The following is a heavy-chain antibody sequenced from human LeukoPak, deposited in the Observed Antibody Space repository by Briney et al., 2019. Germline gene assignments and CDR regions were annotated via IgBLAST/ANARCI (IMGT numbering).Heavy chain of an antibody. J-gene: IGHJ3*02. CDR2: IYYSGST. CDR3: ARRITMIVVVPGDDAFDI. Sequence: SETLSLTCTVSGGSISSSSYYWGWIRQPPGKGLEWIGSIYYSGSTYYNPSLKSRATISVDTSKNQSSLKLSSVTAAETAVYYCARRITMIVVVPGDDAFDIWGQGTMVTVSS. D-gene: IGHD3-22*01. CDR1: GGSISSSSYY. V-gene: IGHV4-39*01.